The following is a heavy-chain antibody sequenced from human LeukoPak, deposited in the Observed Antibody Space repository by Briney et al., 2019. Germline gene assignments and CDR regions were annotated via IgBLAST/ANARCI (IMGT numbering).Heavy chain of an antibody. Sequence: PSETLSLTCTVSGGSISRYYWSCIRQPPGGGLEGIGYISNSGSTNYNPSLKSRVTISVDTSKNQFSLNLSSVTAAESAVYYCARQYGLPTFDYWGQGTVVSVSS. V-gene: IGHV4-59*08. CDR1: GGSISRYY. CDR2: ISNSGST. J-gene: IGHJ4*02. CDR3: ARQYGLPTFDY. D-gene: IGHD5-12*01.